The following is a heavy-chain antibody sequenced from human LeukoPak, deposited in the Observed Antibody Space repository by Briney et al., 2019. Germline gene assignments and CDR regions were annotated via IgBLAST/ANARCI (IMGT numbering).Heavy chain of an antibody. CDR1: GFTFSSYS. CDR2: ISSSSYI. V-gene: IGHV3-21*01. Sequence: GGSLRLSCAASGFTFSSYSMNWVRQAPGKGLEWVSSISSSSYIYYADSVKGRFTISRDNAKNSLYLQMNSLRAEDTAVYYCARVYSSSWYTAFDIWGQGTMVTVSS. J-gene: IGHJ3*02. CDR3: ARVYSSSWYTAFDI. D-gene: IGHD6-13*01.